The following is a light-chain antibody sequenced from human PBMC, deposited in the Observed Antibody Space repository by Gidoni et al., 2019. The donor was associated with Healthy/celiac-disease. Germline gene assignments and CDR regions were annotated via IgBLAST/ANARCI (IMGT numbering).Light chain of an antibody. CDR2: WAS. J-gene: IGKJ1*01. CDR1: QSVLYSSNNKNY. V-gene: IGKV4-1*01. CDR3: QQYYSTLGT. Sequence: DIVMIQSPASLAVSLGERATINCKSSQSVLYSSNNKNYLAWYQQKTGQPPKLLIYWASTRESGVPDRFSGSGSGTDFTLTISSLQAEDVAVDYCQQYYSTLGTFGQXTKVEIK.